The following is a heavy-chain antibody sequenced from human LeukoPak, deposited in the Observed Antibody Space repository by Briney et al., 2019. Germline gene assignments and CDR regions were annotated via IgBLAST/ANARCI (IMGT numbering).Heavy chain of an antibody. J-gene: IGHJ4*02. CDR2: IKEDGSEK. CDR1: GFTFSRHW. V-gene: IGHV3-7*01. CDR3: ARGTTVTTLDY. D-gene: IGHD4-17*01. Sequence: GGSLRLSCAASGFTFSRHWMSWVRQAPGKGLEWLANIKEDGSEKYYVDSVKGRFTISRDNAKNSLYLQMISLRAEDTAVYYCARGTTVTTLDYWGQGTLVTVSS.